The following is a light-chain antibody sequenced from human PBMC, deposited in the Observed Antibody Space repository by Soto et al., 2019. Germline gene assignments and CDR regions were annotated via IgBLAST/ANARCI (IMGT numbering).Light chain of an antibody. V-gene: IGKV3-20*01. Sequence: EIVLTQSPGTLSLSPGERATLSCRASQSLYNSYSAWYQQKPGQAPRLLIYSASSRATGIPDRFSGSGSGTDFTLAISRLEPGDFAVYYCQQYGSSPVTFGQGTKLEIK. CDR2: SAS. CDR3: QQYGSSPVT. CDR1: QSLYNSY. J-gene: IGKJ2*01.